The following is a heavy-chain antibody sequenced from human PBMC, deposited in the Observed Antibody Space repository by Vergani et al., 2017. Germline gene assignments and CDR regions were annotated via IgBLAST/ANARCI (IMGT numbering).Heavy chain of an antibody. CDR3: ARAGPYYTSGSCLDI. CDR2: IHSGGSS. CDR1: GESIRSGSHY. Sequence: QVKLQESGPGLLKPSQTLSLTCTVSGESIRSGSHYWSWIRQPAGKGPAWIGHIHSGGSSALNPSFKSRVSISLDTTKSQFALKLKSVTVADTAGYYCARAGPYYTSGSCLDIWGQGTLVTVSS. V-gene: IGHV4-61*02. J-gene: IGHJ4*02. D-gene: IGHD6-13*01.